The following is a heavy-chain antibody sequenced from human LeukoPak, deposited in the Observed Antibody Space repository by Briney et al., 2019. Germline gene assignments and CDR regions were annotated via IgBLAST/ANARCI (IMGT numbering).Heavy chain of an antibody. CDR3: ARDSGDY. J-gene: IGHJ4*02. V-gene: IGHV4-34*01. Sequence: SETLSLTCAVYGGSFSAYYWSWIRQPPGKGLEWIGEINHSGTTNYNPSLKSRVTISVETSRNQFSLKLSSVTAADTAVYYCARDSGDYWGQGTLVTVSS. CDR1: GGSFSAYY. CDR2: INHSGTT.